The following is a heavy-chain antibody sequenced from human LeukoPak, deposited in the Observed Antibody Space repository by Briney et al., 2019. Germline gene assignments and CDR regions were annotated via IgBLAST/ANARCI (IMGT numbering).Heavy chain of an antibody. D-gene: IGHD6-13*01. V-gene: IGHV3-11*06. Sequence: AGGSLRLSCAASGFTFSDYYMSWIRQAPGKGLEWVSYISSSSSYTNYADSVKGRFTISRDNAKNSLYLQMNSLRAEDTAVYYCARDLSVGGSSWYYPSSPFYYYYYGTDVWGQGTTVTVSS. J-gene: IGHJ6*02. CDR3: ARDLSVGGSSWYYPSSPFYYYYYGTDV. CDR1: GFTFSDYY. CDR2: ISSSSSYT.